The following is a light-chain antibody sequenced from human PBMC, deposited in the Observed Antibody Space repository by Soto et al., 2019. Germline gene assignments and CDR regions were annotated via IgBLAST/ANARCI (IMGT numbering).Light chain of an antibody. V-gene: IGLV2-23*01. CDR2: EGT. Sequence: QSVLTQPVSVSGSPGQSITISCTGTSSDVGSYSLVSWYQQHPGKAPKLIIYEGTKRPSGISDRFSGSQSGNTASLTISGLAVEDETDYYCCSYASSSASVLFGGGTKLTVL. J-gene: IGLJ3*02. CDR3: CSYASSSASVL. CDR1: SSDVGSYSL.